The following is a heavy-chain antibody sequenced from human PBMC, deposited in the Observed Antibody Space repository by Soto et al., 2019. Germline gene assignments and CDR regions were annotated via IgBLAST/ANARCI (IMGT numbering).Heavy chain of an antibody. CDR2: IYHSGST. CDR1: GGSISSSNW. V-gene: IGHV4-4*02. J-gene: IGHJ5*02. CDR3: ARCSLVVVPAPGFDP. D-gene: IGHD2-2*01. Sequence: KPSETLSLTCAVSGGSISSSNWWSWVRQPPGKGLEWIGEIYHSGSTNYNPSLKSRVTISVDKSKNQFSLKLSSVTAADTAVYYCARCSLVVVPAPGFDPWGRGTLVTVSS.